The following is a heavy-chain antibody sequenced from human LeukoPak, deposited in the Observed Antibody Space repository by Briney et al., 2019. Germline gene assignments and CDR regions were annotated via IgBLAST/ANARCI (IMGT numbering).Heavy chain of an antibody. CDR2: IYTSGST. D-gene: IGHD6-19*01. J-gene: IGHJ4*02. CDR1: GGSISSYY. CDR3: ARASRPLSGSGWPPTPDY. V-gene: IGHV4-4*07. Sequence: SETLSLTCTVSGGSISSYYWSWIRQPAGKGLEWIGRIYTSGSTNYNPSLKSRVTMSVDTSKNQFSLKLSSVTAADTAVYYCARASRPLSGSGWPPTPDYWGQGTLVTVSS.